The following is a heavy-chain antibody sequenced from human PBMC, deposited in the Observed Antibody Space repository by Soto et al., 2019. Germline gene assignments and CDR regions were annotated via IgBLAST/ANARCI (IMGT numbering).Heavy chain of an antibody. D-gene: IGHD2-21*02. Sequence: QVQLQESGPGLVKPSGTLSLTCAVSGDSISSDKWWSWVRQPPGKGLEWIGEIHHSGRTNSNPSLKSRVTILVEKSKNPVSLDLSSMPAAVTAVYYCASGGDWQFDYWGQGTLVTVSS. J-gene: IGHJ4*02. CDR1: GDSISSDKW. CDR2: IHHSGRT. V-gene: IGHV4-4*02. CDR3: ASGGDWQFDY.